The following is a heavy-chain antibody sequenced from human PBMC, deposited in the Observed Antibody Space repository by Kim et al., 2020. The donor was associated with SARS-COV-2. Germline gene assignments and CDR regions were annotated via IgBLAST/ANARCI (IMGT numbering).Heavy chain of an antibody. D-gene: IGHD2-15*01. CDR3: ARIGDY. Sequence: YPGASDTGSSPSFQGQVTISADKSISTAYLQWSSLKASDTAMYYCARIGDYWGQGTLVTVSS. J-gene: IGHJ4*02. V-gene: IGHV5-51*01. CDR2: YPGASDT.